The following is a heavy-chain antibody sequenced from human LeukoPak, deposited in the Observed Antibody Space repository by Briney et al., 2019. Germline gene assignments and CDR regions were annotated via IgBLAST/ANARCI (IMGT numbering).Heavy chain of an antibody. CDR2: KNQDGSDT. V-gene: IGHV3-7*01. CDR3: ASERELPGRFDP. CDR1: GFTFSSYW. J-gene: IGHJ5*02. Sequence: GGSLRLSCAASGFTFSSYWMSWVRQAPGKGLEWVANKNQDGSDTDYVGSVKGRFTISRDNAKNSLYLQMNSLRVEDTAVYYCASERELPGRFDPWGQGTLVAVSS. D-gene: IGHD1-26*01.